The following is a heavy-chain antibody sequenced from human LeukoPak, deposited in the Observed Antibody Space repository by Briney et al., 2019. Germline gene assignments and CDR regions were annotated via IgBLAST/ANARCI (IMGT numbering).Heavy chain of an antibody. V-gene: IGHV1-2*06. CDR3: ARAVGAGGSDAFDI. Sequence: GASVKVSCTASGYTFTGYYMHWVRQAPGQGLEWMGRINPNSGGTNYAQKFQGRVTMTRDTSISTAYMELSRLRSDDTAVYYCARAVGAGGSDAFDIWGQGTMVTVSS. CDR2: INPNSGGT. CDR1: GYTFTGYY. J-gene: IGHJ3*02. D-gene: IGHD1-26*01.